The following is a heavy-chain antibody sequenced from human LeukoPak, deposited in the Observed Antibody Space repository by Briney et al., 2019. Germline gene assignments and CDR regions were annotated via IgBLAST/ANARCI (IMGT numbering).Heavy chain of an antibody. J-gene: IGHJ3*02. CDR3: ARASTWVPGKDSSGYYYPYAFDI. Sequence: GGSLRLSCAASEFTFSTYGMHWVRQAPGKGLEWVAVISYDGSYKFYADSVKGRFTISRDNSKSTLYLQMNSLRAEDTAVYYCARASTWVPGKDSSGYYYPYAFDIWGQGTMVTVSS. CDR1: EFTFSTYG. CDR2: ISYDGSYK. D-gene: IGHD3-22*01. V-gene: IGHV3-30*03.